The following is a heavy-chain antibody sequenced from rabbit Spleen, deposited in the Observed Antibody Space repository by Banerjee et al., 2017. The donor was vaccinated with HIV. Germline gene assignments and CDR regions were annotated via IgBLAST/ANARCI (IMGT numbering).Heavy chain of an antibody. CDR2: IYTSGGVT. D-gene: IGHD2-1*01. J-gene: IGHJ4*01. V-gene: IGHV1S40*01. CDR1: GFTLSSYW. Sequence: QSLEESGGGLVTPGASLKLSCKASGFTLSSYWIYWVRQAPGKGLEWIGCIYTSGGVTWYASWAKGRFTISKTSSTTVTLQMNSLTAADTATYFCARGSAAMTMVITGYYLNLWGQGTLVTVS. CDR3: ARGSAAMTMVITGYYLNL.